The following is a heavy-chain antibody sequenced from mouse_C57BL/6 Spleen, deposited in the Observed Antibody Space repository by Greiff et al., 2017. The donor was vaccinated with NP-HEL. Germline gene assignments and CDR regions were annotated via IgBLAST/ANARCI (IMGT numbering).Heavy chain of an antibody. D-gene: IGHD3-3*01. CDR2: IYPGDGDT. V-gene: IGHV1-82*01. Sequence: QVQLKESGPELVKPGASVKISCKASGYAFSSSWMNWVKQRPGKGLEWIGRIYPGDGDTNYNGKFKGKATLTADKSSSTAYMQLSSLTSQDSAVYFCARKEGPSWFAYWGQGTLVTVSA. J-gene: IGHJ3*01. CDR1: GYAFSSSW. CDR3: ARKEGPSWFAY.